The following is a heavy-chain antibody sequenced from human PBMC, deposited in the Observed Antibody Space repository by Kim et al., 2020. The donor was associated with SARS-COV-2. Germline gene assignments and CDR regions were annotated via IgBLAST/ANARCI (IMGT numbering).Heavy chain of an antibody. Sequence: TYYVDSVKGRLIIARDNAKDTLYRQMGRLRVEDTAVYYCATNLAAAGVVWGQGTLVTVSS. J-gene: IGHJ1*01. D-gene: IGHD6-13*01. V-gene: IGHV3-64*02. CDR2: T. CDR3: ATNLAAAGVV.